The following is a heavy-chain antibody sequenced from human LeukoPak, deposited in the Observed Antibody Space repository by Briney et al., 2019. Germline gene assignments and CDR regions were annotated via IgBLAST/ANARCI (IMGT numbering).Heavy chain of an antibody. CDR2: IRPDGGEK. J-gene: IGHJ4*02. Sequence: GGSLRLSCVVSGFTFSNYWMSWVHQAPGKGLEWVINIRPDGGEKYFVDSVKGRFTISRDNAKNSLYLQMNSLRAEDTAVYYCARDLSGPSVYWGQGTLVTVSS. CDR3: ARDLSGPSVY. CDR1: GFTFSNYW. D-gene: IGHD2-15*01. V-gene: IGHV3-7*01.